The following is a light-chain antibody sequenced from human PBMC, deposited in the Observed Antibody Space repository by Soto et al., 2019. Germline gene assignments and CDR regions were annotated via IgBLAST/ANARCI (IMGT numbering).Light chain of an antibody. CDR2: GAS. Sequence: EIVMTQSPATLSVSPGESVTLSCRASQSINSALAWYQQKPGQAPRLLVYGASTRATGIPARFSGSGSGTEFTLTVSSLQSEDFAVFYCQRYNNWPLTFGGGTKVESK. V-gene: IGKV3-15*01. CDR3: QRYNNWPLT. J-gene: IGKJ4*01. CDR1: QSINSA.